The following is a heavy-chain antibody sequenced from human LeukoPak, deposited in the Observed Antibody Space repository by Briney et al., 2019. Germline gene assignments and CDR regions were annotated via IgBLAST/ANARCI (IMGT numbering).Heavy chain of an antibody. CDR1: GFTFSSYA. V-gene: IGHV3-23*01. D-gene: IGHD5-12*01. Sequence: GGSLRLSCAASGFTFSSYAMSWVRQAPGKGLEWVSAISGSGGSTYYADSVKGRFTISRDNSKNTLYLQMNSLRAEDTAVYYCAKDAEVGGYSDYNWFDPWGQGTLVTVSS. CDR3: AKDAEVGGYSDYNWFDP. CDR2: ISGSGGST. J-gene: IGHJ5*02.